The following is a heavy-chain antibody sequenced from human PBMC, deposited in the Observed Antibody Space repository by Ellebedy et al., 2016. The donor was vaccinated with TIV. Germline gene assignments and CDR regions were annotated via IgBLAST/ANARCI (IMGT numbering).Heavy chain of an antibody. V-gene: IGHV4-39*01. CDR2: IYDSGST. Sequence: SFSAYYMDWVRQAPGKGLEWIGSIYDSGSTYYNPSLKSRVTISIDTSKDQFSLKLSSVTAPDTAQYYCARQGVATSAGYGMDVWGQGTTVTVSS. CDR3: ARQGVATSAGYGMDV. D-gene: IGHD5-12*01. CDR1: SFSAYY. J-gene: IGHJ6*02.